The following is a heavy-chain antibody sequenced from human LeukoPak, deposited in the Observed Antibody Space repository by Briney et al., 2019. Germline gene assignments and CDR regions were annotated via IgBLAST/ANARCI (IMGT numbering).Heavy chain of an antibody. Sequence: GGSLRLSCAASGFTFRSYWMAWVRQAPGKGLEWVANIKEDESAKHQADSVKGRFTISRDNAQNSVYLQMSSLRGEDTAVYYCARDVGESLDYWGQGNLVTVSS. J-gene: IGHJ4*02. V-gene: IGHV3-7*01. CDR3: ARDVGESLDY. CDR1: GFTFRSYW. CDR2: IKEDESAK.